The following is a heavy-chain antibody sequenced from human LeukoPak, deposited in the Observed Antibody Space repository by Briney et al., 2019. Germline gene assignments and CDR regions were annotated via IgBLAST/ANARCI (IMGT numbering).Heavy chain of an antibody. D-gene: IGHD2-15*01. Sequence: PSETLSLTCTVSGGSISSYYWSWIRQPPGKGLEWIGEINHSGSTNYNPSLKSRVTISVDTSKNQFSLKLSSVTAADTAVYYCARESRRYCSGGSCFSWGQGTLVTVSS. CDR2: INHSGST. CDR1: GGSISSYY. V-gene: IGHV4-34*01. J-gene: IGHJ4*02. CDR3: ARESRRYCSGGSCFS.